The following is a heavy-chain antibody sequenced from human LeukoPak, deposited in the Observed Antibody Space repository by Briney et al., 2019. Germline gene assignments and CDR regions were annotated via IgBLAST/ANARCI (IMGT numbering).Heavy chain of an antibody. Sequence: SETLSLTCTVSGGSISSYYWSWIRQPAGKGLEWIGRIYTSGSTNYNPSLKSRVTISVDKSKNQFSLKLSSVTAADTAVYYCARDRYGAIDAFDIWGQGIMVTVSS. D-gene: IGHD4-17*01. CDR3: ARDRYGAIDAFDI. CDR1: GGSISSYY. J-gene: IGHJ3*02. V-gene: IGHV4-4*07. CDR2: IYTSGST.